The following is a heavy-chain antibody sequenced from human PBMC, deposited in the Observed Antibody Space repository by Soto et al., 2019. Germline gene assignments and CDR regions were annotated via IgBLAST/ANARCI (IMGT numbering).Heavy chain of an antibody. J-gene: IGHJ4*02. V-gene: IGHV4-59*08. D-gene: IGHD3-9*01. CDR2: IYYSGST. CDR3: ARTPYDILTGFYFDY. Sequence: SETLSLTCTVSGGSISRYYWSWIRQPPGKGLEWIGYIYYSGSTKYNPSLKSRVTISVDTSKNQFSLKLSSVTAADTAVYYCARTPYDILTGFYFDYWGQGTLVTVSS. CDR1: GGSISRYY.